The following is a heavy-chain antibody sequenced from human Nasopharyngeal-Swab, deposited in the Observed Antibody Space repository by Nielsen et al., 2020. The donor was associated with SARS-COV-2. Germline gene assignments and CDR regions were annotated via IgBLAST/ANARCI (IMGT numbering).Heavy chain of an antibody. D-gene: IGHD2-15*01. V-gene: IGHV4-34*01. CDR2: IDHSGNS. Sequence: WIHQPPGKGLEWIGEIDHSGNSNYNSSLKSRVTVSVDTSKNQFSLHVKSLTAADSAVYYCARAGWHTPYVDSWGQGTRVTVSS. CDR3: ARAGWHTPYVDS. J-gene: IGHJ5*01.